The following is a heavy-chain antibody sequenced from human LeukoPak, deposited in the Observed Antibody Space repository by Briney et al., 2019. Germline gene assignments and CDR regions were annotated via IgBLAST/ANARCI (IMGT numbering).Heavy chain of an antibody. V-gene: IGHV1-46*01. Sequence: ASVKVSCKASGYTFTSYYMHWVRQAPGQGLEWMGIINPSGGSTSYAQKFQGRVTMTRDTSTSTVYMELSSLRSEDTAVYYCATSFGDQLLSPHDAFDIWGQGTMVTVSS. CDR3: ATSFGDQLLSPHDAFDI. J-gene: IGHJ3*02. CDR1: GYTFTSYY. CDR2: INPSGGST. D-gene: IGHD2-2*01.